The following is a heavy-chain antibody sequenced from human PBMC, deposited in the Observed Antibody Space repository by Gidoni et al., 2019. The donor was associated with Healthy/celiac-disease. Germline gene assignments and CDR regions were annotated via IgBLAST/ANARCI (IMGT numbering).Heavy chain of an antibody. Sequence: EVQWVEYGGGLVKPGGSLRVSCAASGSTLSSYSMNWVRQAPVKGLEWVSSISSSSSYIYYADAVKGRFTISRDNAKNSLYLQMNSLRAEDTAVYYCAGDQTRGGGLQDYWGQGTLVTVSS. CDR2: ISSSSSYI. D-gene: IGHD4-4*01. CDR1: GSTLSSYS. J-gene: IGHJ4*02. V-gene: IGHV3-21*01. CDR3: AGDQTRGGGLQDY.